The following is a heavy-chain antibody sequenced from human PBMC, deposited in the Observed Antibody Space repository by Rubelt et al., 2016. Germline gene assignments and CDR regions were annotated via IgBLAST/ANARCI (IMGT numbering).Heavy chain of an antibody. CDR1: GFSFSIYA. D-gene: IGHD6-6*01. CDR2: ISATGGGT. Sequence: EVQLVESGGGLVQPGGPLRLSCAASGFSFSIYAMSWVRQAPGKGLEWVSAISATGGGTYHADSVKGRFTIDRDNSKNTLYLQMNSLRAEDTAVYYCAKGIAARPKVFDYWGQGTLVTVSS. CDR3: AKGIAARPKVFDY. V-gene: IGHV3-23*04. J-gene: IGHJ4*02.